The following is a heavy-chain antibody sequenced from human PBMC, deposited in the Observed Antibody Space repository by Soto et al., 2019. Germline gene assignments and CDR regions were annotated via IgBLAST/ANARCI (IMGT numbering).Heavy chain of an antibody. D-gene: IGHD6-19*01. CDR1: GGSISSYY. V-gene: IGHV4-59*01. CDR2: IYYSGST. J-gene: IGHJ4*02. Sequence: SETLSLTCTVSGGSISSYYWSWIRQPPGKGLEWIGYIYYSGSTNYNPSLKSRVTISVDTSKNQFSLKLSSVTAADTAVYYCARATAGAARLYFDYWGQGTLVTVSS. CDR3: ARATAGAARLYFDY.